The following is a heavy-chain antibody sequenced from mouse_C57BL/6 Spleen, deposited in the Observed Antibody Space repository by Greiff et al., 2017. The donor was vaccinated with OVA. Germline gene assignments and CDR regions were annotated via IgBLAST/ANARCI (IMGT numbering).Heavy chain of an antibody. CDR3: ARWTTVDGIWFAY. CDR1: GYTFTSYW. Sequence: QVQLQQPGAELVKPGDSVKLSCKASGYTFTSYWMPWVNQRPGQGLEWIGEIDPSDSYTNYNQKFKGKATLAVDTSSSTAYMQLSSLTSEYSAVYYCARWTTVDGIWFAYWGQGTLVTVSA. CDR2: IDPSDSYT. D-gene: IGHD1-1*01. J-gene: IGHJ3*01. V-gene: IGHV1-50*01.